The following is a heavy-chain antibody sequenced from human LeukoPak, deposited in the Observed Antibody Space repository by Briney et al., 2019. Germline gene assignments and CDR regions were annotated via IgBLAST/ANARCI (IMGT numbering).Heavy chain of an antibody. J-gene: IGHJ4*02. CDR2: IYHSGST. V-gene: IGHV4-59*01. CDR1: CGSISSYF. CDR3: ARTEYYFDH. D-gene: IGHD3-10*01. Sequence: SETLSLTCTVSCGSISSYFWSWIRQPPGKGLEWIGYIYHSGSTNYNPSLQSRVTISVDTSKSQFSLRLSSVTAADTAVYYCARTEYYFDHWGQGTLVTVSS.